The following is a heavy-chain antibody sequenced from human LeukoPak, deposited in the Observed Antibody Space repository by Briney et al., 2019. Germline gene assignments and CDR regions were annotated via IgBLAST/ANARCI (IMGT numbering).Heavy chain of an antibody. Sequence: ASVKVSCKASGYTFTSYDINWVRQATGQGLEWMGWMNPNSGNTGYAQKFQGRVTMTRNTSISTAYMELSSLRSEDTAAYYCARGEFYGGPYYYYGMDVWGQGTTVTVSS. CDR2: MNPNSGNT. CDR1: GYTFTSYD. V-gene: IGHV1-8*01. D-gene: IGHD4-17*01. CDR3: ARGEFYGGPYYYYGMDV. J-gene: IGHJ6*02.